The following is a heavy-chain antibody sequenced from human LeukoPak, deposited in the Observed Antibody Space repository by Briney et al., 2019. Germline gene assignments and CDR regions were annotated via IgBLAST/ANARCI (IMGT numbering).Heavy chain of an antibody. J-gene: IGHJ5*02. V-gene: IGHV3-30*04. CDR1: GFTFSSYA. CDR2: ISYDGSNK. CDR3: AKGSVNYYGSGSLNNWFDP. Sequence: GGSLRLSCAASGFTFSSYAMHWVRQAPGKGLEWVAHISYDGSNKNYADSVKGRFTISRDNSKNTLYLQMNSLRAEDTAVYYCAKGSVNYYGSGSLNNWFDPWGQGTLVTVSS. D-gene: IGHD3-10*01.